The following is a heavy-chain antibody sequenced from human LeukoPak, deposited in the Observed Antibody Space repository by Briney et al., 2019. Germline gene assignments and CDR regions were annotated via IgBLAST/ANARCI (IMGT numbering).Heavy chain of an antibody. J-gene: IGHJ4*02. CDR2: IYTSGST. V-gene: IGHV4-61*02. D-gene: IGHD3-3*01. CDR1: GGSISSGSYY. CDR3: ARRGDFGKSFDY. Sequence: SETLSLTCTVSGGSISSGSYYWSWIRQPAGKGLEWIGRIYTSGSTNYNPSLKSRVTISVDTSKNQFSLKLSSVTAADTAVYYCARRGDFGKSFDYWGQGTLVTVSS.